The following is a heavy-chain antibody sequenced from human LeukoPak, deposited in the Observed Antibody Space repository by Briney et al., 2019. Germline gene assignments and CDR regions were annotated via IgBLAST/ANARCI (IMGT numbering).Heavy chain of an antibody. V-gene: IGHV3-23*01. D-gene: IGHD3-16*02. J-gene: IGHJ4*02. CDR3: ASITFGGVIVTPYYFDY. CDR2: ISGSGGST. CDR1: GFTFSSYA. Sequence: GGSLRLSCAASGFTFSSYAMSRVRQAPGQGLEWVSAISGSGGSTYYADSVKGRFTISRDNSKNTLYLQMNSLRAEDTAVYYCASITFGGVIVTPYYFDYWGQGTLVTVSS.